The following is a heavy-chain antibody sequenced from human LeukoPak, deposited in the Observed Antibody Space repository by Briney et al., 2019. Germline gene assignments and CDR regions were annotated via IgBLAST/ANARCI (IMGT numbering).Heavy chain of an antibody. J-gene: IGHJ5*02. Sequence: SVKVSCKASGGTFSSYAISWVRQAPGQGLEWMGGIIPIFGTANYAQKFQGRVTITADKSTSTAYMELSSLRSEDTAAYYCARGFQRGNWFDPWGQGTLVTVSS. CDR1: GGTFSSYA. D-gene: IGHD6-25*01. V-gene: IGHV1-69*06. CDR2: IIPIFGTA. CDR3: ARGFQRGNWFDP.